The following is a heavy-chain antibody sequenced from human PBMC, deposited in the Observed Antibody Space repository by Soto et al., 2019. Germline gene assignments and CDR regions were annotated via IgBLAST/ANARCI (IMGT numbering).Heavy chain of an antibody. CDR1: GFSLSTSGMC. D-gene: IGHD5-12*01. CDR2: IDWDDDK. Sequence: SGPTLVNPTQTLTLTCTFSGFSLSTSGMCVSWIRQPPGKALEWLARIDWDDDKYYSTSLKTRLTISKDTSKNQVVLTMTNMDPVDTATYYCARGNALVATAGYYYYMDVWGKGTTVTVSS. J-gene: IGHJ6*03. V-gene: IGHV2-70*11. CDR3: ARGNALVATAGYYYYMDV.